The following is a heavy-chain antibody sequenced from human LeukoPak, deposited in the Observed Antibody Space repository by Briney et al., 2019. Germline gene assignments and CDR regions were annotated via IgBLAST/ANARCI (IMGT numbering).Heavy chain of an antibody. CDR1: GFSLSTSGVG. CDR2: IYWDDDK. V-gene: IGHV2-5*02. Sequence: SGPTLGNPTQTLTLTCTFSGFSLSTSGVGVGWIRQPPGKALEWLALIYWDDDKRYSPSLKSRLTITKDTSKNQVVLTMTNMDPVDTATYYCSHCTYYYDSSGSPRAFDIWGQGRMVTVSS. D-gene: IGHD3-22*01. CDR3: SHCTYYYDSSGSPRAFDI. J-gene: IGHJ3*02.